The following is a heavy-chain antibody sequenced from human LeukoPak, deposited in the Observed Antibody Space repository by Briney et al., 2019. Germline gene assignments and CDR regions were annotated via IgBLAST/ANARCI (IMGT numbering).Heavy chain of an antibody. CDR2: ISSSSSTI. Sequence: GGSLRLSCAASGFTFSSYSMIWVRQAPGKGLEWVSYISSSSSTIYYADSVKGRFTISRDNAKNTLFLQMNSLRAEDTAVYYCARDYYYGMDVWGQGTTITVSS. V-gene: IGHV3-48*04. J-gene: IGHJ6*02. CDR1: GFTFSSYS. CDR3: ARDYYYGMDV.